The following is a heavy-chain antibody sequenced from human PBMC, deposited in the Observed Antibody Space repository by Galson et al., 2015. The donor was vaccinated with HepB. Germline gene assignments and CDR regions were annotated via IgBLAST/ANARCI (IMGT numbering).Heavy chain of an antibody. Sequence: SVKVSCKGSGYSFNSYALHWVRQAPGQRLEWAGWINAGTGNTRSSQKFQGRATITSDTSASTVYMELSSLRPEDTAIYYCARGDYDILTGYYVASFDVWGQGTMVTVSS. CDR2: INAGTGNT. CDR1: GYSFNSYA. V-gene: IGHV1-3*01. J-gene: IGHJ3*01. D-gene: IGHD3-9*01. CDR3: ARGDYDILTGYYVASFDV.